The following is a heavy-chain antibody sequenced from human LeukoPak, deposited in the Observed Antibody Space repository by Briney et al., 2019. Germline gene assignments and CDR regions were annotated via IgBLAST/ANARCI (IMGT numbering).Heavy chain of an antibody. CDR3: ARDGIAVNAFDI. Sequence: ASVKVSCKXSSYTFTSYGISWVRQAPRQGLEWMGWISAYNGNTNYAQKLQGRVTMTTDTSTSTAYMELRSLRSDDTAVYYCARDGIAVNAFDIWGQGTMVTVSS. CDR1: SYTFTSYG. J-gene: IGHJ3*02. V-gene: IGHV1-18*01. D-gene: IGHD6-19*01. CDR2: ISAYNGNT.